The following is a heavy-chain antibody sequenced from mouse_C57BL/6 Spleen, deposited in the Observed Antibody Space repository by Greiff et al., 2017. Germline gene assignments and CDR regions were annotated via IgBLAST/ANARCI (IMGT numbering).Heavy chain of an antibody. CDR3: ARADYGSLDGAMDY. CDR1: GYTFTSYW. Sequence: QVQLQQPGAELVRPGSSVKLSCKASGYTFTSYWLDWVKQRPGQGLEWIGNIYPSDSETHYNQKFKDKATLTVDKSSSTAYMQLSSLTSEDSAVYYCARADYGSLDGAMDYWGQGTSVTVSS. CDR2: IYPSDSET. J-gene: IGHJ4*01. V-gene: IGHV1-61*01. D-gene: IGHD1-1*01.